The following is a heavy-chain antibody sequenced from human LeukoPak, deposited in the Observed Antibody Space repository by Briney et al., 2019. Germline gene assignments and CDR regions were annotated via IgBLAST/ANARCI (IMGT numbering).Heavy chain of an antibody. CDR2: ISSSSGTI. CDR1: GFTFSSYS. V-gene: IGHV3-48*01. J-gene: IGHJ4*02. Sequence: PGGSLRLSCAASGFTFSSYSMNWVRQAPGKGLEWVSYISSSSGTIYYADSVKGRFTISRDNAKNSLYLQMDSLRAEDTAVYYCASLLVEPTTYFDYWGQGTLVTVSS. CDR3: ASLLVEPTTYFDY. D-gene: IGHD1-26*01.